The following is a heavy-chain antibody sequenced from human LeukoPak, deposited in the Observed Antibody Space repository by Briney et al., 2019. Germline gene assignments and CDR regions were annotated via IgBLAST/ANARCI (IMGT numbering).Heavy chain of an antibody. CDR2: FYYTGDT. J-gene: IGHJ4*02. D-gene: IGHD4-23*01. CDR1: GYSISSGFH. CDR3: VRGVTD. V-gene: IGHV4-38-2*02. Sequence: SETLSLTCTVSGYSISSGFHWGWIRQPPGKGLEWIGNFYYTGDTNYDPSLRSRFTISVDTSKNQLSLELRSVTAADTAVYYCVRGVTDWGQGTLVTVSS.